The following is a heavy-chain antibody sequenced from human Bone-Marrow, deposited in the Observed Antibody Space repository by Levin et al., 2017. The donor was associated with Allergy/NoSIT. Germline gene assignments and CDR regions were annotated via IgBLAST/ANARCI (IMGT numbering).Heavy chain of an antibody. CDR1: GFTFGDYY. CDR2: ISGGGGLK. CDR3: ARDHVRLAPFDGFDI. D-gene: IGHD2-21*01. J-gene: IGHJ3*02. V-gene: IGHV3-11*01. Sequence: GESLKISCAASGFTFGDYYMSWIRQAPGKGLEWVAYISGGGGLKYYADSVKGRFTISRDNAKNSMDLQMSSLRADDTAVYYCARDHVRLAPFDGFDIWGQGTMVTVSA.